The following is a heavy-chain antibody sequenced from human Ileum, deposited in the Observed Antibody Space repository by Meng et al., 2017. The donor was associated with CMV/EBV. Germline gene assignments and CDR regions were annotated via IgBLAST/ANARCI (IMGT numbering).Heavy chain of an antibody. J-gene: IGHJ4*02. CDR3: ASARWDY. CDR1: GGSVSSGSYY. V-gene: IGHV4-61*01. Sequence: SETLSLTCTVSGGSVSSGSYYWSWIRQPPGKGLEWIGYIYYSGSTNYNPSLKSRVTISVDTSKNQFSLRLTSVTAADTAVYFCASARWDYWGPGTLVTVSS. CDR2: IYYSGST.